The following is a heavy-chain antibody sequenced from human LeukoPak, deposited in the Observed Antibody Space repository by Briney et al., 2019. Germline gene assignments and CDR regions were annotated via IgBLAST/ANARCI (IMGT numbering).Heavy chain of an antibody. CDR1: GGSISNYY. V-gene: IGHV4-59*08. CDR3: ARLSGSPHPPFDY. J-gene: IGHJ4*02. CDR2: IYYSGST. Sequence: SETLSLTCTDSGGSISNYYWTWIRQPPGKGLEWIGYIYYSGSTYYNPSLKSRVTISVDTSKNQFSLKLTSVTAADTAVYYCARLSGSPHPPFDYWGQGTLVTVSS. D-gene: IGHD1-26*01.